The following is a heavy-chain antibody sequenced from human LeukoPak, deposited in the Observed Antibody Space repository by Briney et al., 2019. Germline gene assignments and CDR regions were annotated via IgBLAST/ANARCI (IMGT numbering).Heavy chain of an antibody. CDR2: IYYSGST. J-gene: IGHJ4*02. Sequence: SETLSLTCTVSGGSISSYYWSWTRQPPGKGLEWIGYIYYSGSTNYNPSLKSRVTISVDTSKDQFSLKLSSVTAADTAVYYCARGVGATSYFDYWGQGTLVTVSS. CDR1: GGSISSYY. D-gene: IGHD1-26*01. CDR3: ARGVGATSYFDY. V-gene: IGHV4-59*01.